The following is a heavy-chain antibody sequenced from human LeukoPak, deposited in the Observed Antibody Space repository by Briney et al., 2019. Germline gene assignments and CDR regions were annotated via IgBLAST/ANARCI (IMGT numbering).Heavy chain of an antibody. D-gene: IGHD3-3*02. CDR2: IGSSGSPK. CDR3: TTGYGHSDFDY. J-gene: IGHJ4*02. Sequence: SGGSLRLSCAASGFTFSSHFMNWVRQAPGKGLEWVSSIGSSGSPKSYADSLKGRFSISRDNAKNSLYLQMNSLRPEDTAVYYCTTGYGHSDFDYWGQGTLVTVSS. V-gene: IGHV3-21*01. CDR1: GFTFSSHF.